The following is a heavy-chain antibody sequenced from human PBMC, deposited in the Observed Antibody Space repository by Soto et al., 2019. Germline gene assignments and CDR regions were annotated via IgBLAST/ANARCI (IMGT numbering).Heavy chain of an antibody. CDR2: ISYDGSNK. CDR1: GFTFSDYA. V-gene: IGHV3-30-3*01. Sequence: GGSLRLSCAASGFTFSDYAVHWVRRAPGKGLDWVAVISYDGSNKYYADSVKGRFTISRDNSKNTVHLQINSPSADDTAVYYCARDSIVGAQYFPYWGQGTLVTVSS. J-gene: IGHJ1*01. CDR3: ARDSIVGAQYFPY. D-gene: IGHD1-26*01.